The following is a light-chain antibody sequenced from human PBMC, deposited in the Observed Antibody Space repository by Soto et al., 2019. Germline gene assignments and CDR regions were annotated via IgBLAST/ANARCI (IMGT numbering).Light chain of an antibody. V-gene: IGLV2-11*01. CDR2: DVS. CDR1: SSHVGGYNY. CDR3: WSYAGRYNLV. J-gene: IGLJ2*01. Sequence: QSVLTQPRSVSGSPGQSVTISCTGTSSHVGGYNYVSWYQQNPGTAPKLMIYDVSKRPSGVPDRFSGSKYVTTASLTIAGLRGEDEADDSCWSYAGRYNLVCGGCNKVTVL.